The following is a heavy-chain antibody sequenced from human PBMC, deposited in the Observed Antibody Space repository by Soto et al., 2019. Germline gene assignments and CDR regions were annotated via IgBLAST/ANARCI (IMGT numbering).Heavy chain of an antibody. CDR3: AREAPLMVRGVIYYYYGMDV. Sequence: ASVKVSCKASGYTFTSYGISWVRQAPGQGLEWMGWISAYNGNTNYAQKLQGRVTMTTDTSTSTAYMELRSLRSDDTAVYYCAREAPLMVRGVIYYYYGMDVWGQGTTVTV. CDR1: GYTFTSYG. V-gene: IGHV1-18*01. D-gene: IGHD3-10*01. J-gene: IGHJ6*02. CDR2: ISAYNGNT.